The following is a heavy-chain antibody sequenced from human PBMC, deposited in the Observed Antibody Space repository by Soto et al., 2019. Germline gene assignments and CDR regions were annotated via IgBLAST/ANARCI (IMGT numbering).Heavy chain of an antibody. Sequence: QVQLVESGGGVVQPGRSLRLSCAASGFTITNFAMHWVRQAPGKGLEWVAVIWFDGSDKYYADSVSGRFTISRDNSKNKLYLQMNSLRDEETAVYYCARDSGPVTTGTALDIWGQGTVVTVSS. CDR2: IWFDGSDK. D-gene: IGHD4-17*01. CDR3: ARDSGPVTTGTALDI. J-gene: IGHJ3*02. V-gene: IGHV3-33*01. CDR1: GFTITNFA.